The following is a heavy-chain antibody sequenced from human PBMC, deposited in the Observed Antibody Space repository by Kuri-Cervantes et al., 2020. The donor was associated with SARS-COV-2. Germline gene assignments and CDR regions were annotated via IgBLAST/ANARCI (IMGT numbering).Heavy chain of an antibody. D-gene: IGHD6-13*01. V-gene: IGHV3-64*01. CDR1: GFTFSSYA. Sequence: GSLRLSCAASGFTFSSYAMHWVRQAPGKGLEYVSAISSNGGSTYYANSVKGRFTISRDNSKNTLYLQMNSLRAEDTAVYYCAREVAAAGYWGQGTLVTVSS. J-gene: IGHJ4*02. CDR2: ISSNGGST. CDR3: AREVAAAGY.